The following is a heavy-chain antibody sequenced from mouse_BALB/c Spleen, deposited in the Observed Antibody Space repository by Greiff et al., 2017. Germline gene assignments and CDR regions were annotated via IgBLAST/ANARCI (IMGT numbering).Heavy chain of an antibody. CDR3: ARSPEGRYFDV. CDR1: GFTFSSFG. V-gene: IGHV5-17*02. Sequence: EVQRVESGGGLVQPGGSRKLSCAASGFTFSSFGMHWVRQAPEKGLEWVAYISSGSSTIYYADTVKGRFTISRDNPKNTLFLQMTSLRSEDTAMYYCARSPEGRYFDVWGAGTTVTVSS. J-gene: IGHJ1*01. CDR2: ISSGSSTI.